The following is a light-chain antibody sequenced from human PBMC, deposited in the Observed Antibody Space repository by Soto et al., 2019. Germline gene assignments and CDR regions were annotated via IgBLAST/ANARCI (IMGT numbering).Light chain of an antibody. Sequence: EIVLTQSPATLSLSPGERATLSCRASQNINEDLIWYQQKPGQAPRLLIHDASKRATGIPARFSGSGSGTDFTLTISSLQPEDFAVYYCQQRRDWPLTCGGGTKVE. CDR3: QQRRDWPLT. V-gene: IGKV3-11*01. J-gene: IGKJ4*01. CDR2: DAS. CDR1: QNINED.